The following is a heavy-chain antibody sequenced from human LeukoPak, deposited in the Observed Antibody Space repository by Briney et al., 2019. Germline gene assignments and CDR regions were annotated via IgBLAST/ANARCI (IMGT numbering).Heavy chain of an antibody. D-gene: IGHD6-19*01. V-gene: IGHV3-74*01. CDR3: ARDSGSGGP. J-gene: IGHJ5*02. Sequence: GGSLRLSCAASGFTSSSNWMHWVRQAPGKGLVWVSRINSDGSTTNYADSVKGRFTISRDNAKNSVYLQMNSLRVEDTAVYYCARDSGSGGPWGQGTPVTVSS. CDR1: GFTSSSNW. CDR2: INSDGSTT.